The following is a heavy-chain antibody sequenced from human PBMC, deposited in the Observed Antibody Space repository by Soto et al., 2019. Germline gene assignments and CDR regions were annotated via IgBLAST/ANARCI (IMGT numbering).Heavy chain of an antibody. Sequence: EVQLVQSGAEVKKPGESLKISCKGSGYSFTSYWIGWVRQMPGKGLPWMGILYPGDSDTRYSPSFQGQVTISADKSICTAYLQLSSLKASDTAMYYCARQDAHYDILTGYYPSKIDYWGQGTLVTVSS. V-gene: IGHV5-51*01. CDR3: ARQDAHYDILTGYYPSKIDY. D-gene: IGHD3-9*01. J-gene: IGHJ4*02. CDR1: GYSFTSYW. CDR2: LYPGDSDT.